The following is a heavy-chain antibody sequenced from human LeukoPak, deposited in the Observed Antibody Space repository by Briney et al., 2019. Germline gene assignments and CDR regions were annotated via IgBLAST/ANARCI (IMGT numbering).Heavy chain of an antibody. CDR3: ARGGDVWWLPRNLDY. CDR2: IIPIFGTA. V-gene: IGHV1-69*05. CDR1: GGTFSSYA. Sequence: SVKVSCKASGGTFSSYAISWVRQAPGQGLEWMGGIIPIFGTANYAQKLQGRVTMTTDTSTSTAYMELRSLRSDDTAVYYCARGGDVWWLPRNLDYWGQGTLVTVSS. J-gene: IGHJ4*02. D-gene: IGHD5-12*01.